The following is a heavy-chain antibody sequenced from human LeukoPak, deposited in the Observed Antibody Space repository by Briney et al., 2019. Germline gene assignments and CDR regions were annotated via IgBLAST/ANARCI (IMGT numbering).Heavy chain of an antibody. V-gene: IGHV1-69*05. CDR1: LDSSCGDV. CDR2: IIPIFGTA. Sequence: SSEESLDSSCGDVTSWVRHVPEYGLEWIGGIIPIFGTANDAQKFQGRVTIITDESTSTAYMELSSLRSEDTAVYYCARAPDPYYYYYYMDVWGKGTTVTVSS. CDR3: ARAPDPYYYYYYMDV. J-gene: IGHJ6*03.